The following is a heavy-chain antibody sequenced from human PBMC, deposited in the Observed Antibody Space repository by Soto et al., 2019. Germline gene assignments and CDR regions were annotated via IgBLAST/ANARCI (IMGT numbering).Heavy chain of an antibody. V-gene: IGHV4-61*08. Sequence: SETLSLTCTVSGGSISSGGYYWSWIRQQPGKGLEWIGYIYYSGSTYYNPSLKSRVTISVDTSKNQFSLKLSSVTAADTAVYYCARGPSPGFYYFDYWGQGTLVTVSS. CDR2: IYYSGST. D-gene: IGHD5-12*01. J-gene: IGHJ4*02. CDR3: ARGPSPGFYYFDY. CDR1: GGSISSGGYY.